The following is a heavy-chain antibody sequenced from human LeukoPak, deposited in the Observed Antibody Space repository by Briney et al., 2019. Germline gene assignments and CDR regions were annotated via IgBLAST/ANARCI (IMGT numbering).Heavy chain of an antibody. CDR1: GFTFCDFA. D-gene: IGHD6-19*01. CDR2: ISFDGSNK. CDR3: AREQWLVLNYFDS. J-gene: IGHJ4*02. Sequence: GGSLRLSCAASGFTFCDFAMHWVRQAPGKGLEWVALISFDGSNKYYADSVKGRFTISRDNSKNTLSLQINSLRAEDTAVYYCAREQWLVLNYFDSWGQGTLVTVSS. V-gene: IGHV3-30-3*01.